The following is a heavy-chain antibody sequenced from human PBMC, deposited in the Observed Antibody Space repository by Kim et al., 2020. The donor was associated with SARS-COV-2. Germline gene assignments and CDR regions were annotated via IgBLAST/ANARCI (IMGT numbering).Heavy chain of an antibody. Sequence: GGSLRLSCAASGFTFDDYGMSWVRQAPGKGLEWVSGINWNGGSTGYADSVKGRFTISRDNAKNSLYLQMNSLRPEDTALYYCARGLRGTTPPWFDPWGEGTLVTVSS. V-gene: IGHV3-20*04. CDR3: ARGLRGTTPPWFDP. CDR2: INWNGGST. CDR1: GFTFDDYG. D-gene: IGHD1-7*01. J-gene: IGHJ5*02.